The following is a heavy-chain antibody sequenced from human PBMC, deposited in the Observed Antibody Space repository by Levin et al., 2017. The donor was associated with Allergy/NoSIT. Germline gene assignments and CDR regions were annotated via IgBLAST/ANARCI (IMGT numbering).Heavy chain of an antibody. Sequence: GASVKVSCKASGYTFTSYAMNWVRQAPGQGLEWMGWINTNTGNPTYAQGFTGRFVFSLDTSVSTAYLQISSLKAEDTAVYYCARKYYDILTGYYQFDPWGQGTLVTVSS. J-gene: IGHJ5*02. CDR1: GYTFTSYA. D-gene: IGHD3-9*01. V-gene: IGHV7-4-1*02. CDR2: INTNTGNP. CDR3: ARKYYDILTGYYQFDP.